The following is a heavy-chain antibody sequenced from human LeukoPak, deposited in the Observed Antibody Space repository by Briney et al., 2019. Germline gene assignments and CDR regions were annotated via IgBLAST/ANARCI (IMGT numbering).Heavy chain of an antibody. Sequence: SVKVSCKASGGTFSSYAISWVRQAPGQGLEWMGRIIPILGIANYAQKFQGRVTITADKSTSTAYMELSSLRSEDTAVYYCARPYYDSSGYLDYWGQGTLVTVSS. CDR1: GGTFSSYA. CDR2: IIPILGIA. J-gene: IGHJ4*02. V-gene: IGHV1-69*04. D-gene: IGHD3-22*01. CDR3: ARPYYDSSGYLDY.